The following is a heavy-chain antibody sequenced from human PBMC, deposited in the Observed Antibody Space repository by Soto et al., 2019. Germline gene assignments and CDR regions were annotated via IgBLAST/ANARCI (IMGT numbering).Heavy chain of an antibody. CDR3: ASTTVVAATFDF. V-gene: IGHV3-21*01. CDR2: ISSGSSNI. Sequence: EVQLVESGGGLVKPGGSLTLSCGASRFAFRSYNMNWVRQAPGKGLEWVASISSGSSNIYYADSVKGRFTISRDNAKNSLYLQMDSLRAEDSAVYYCASTTVVAATFDFWGQGTLVTVSS. D-gene: IGHD2-15*01. CDR1: RFAFRSYN. J-gene: IGHJ4*02.